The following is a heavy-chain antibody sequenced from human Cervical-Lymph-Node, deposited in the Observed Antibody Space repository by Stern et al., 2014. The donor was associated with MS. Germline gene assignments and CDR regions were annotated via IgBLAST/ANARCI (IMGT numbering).Heavy chain of an antibody. J-gene: IGHJ5*02. Sequence: EVQLVESGGGLVQPGGSLTLSCAASGLTFSASAMHWVRQASGKGLEWVGRIRSKAKSSAKTYASSVEGRFTISRDDSQNTAYLHMNSLKTEDTAVYYCTRPLVQGNWFDPWGQGTLVTVSS. CDR3: TRPLVQGNWFDP. V-gene: IGHV3-73*02. CDR2: IRSKAKSSAK. CDR1: GLTFSASA.